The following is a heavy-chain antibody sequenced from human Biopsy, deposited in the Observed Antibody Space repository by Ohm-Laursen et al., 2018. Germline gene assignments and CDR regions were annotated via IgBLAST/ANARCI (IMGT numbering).Heavy chain of an antibody. V-gene: IGHV1-24*01. CDR3: AKGQDLRGGAEYFQH. J-gene: IGHJ1*01. D-gene: IGHD2-15*01. Sequence: VKVSCKVSGYTLTELSMHWVRQAPGKGLEWMGGFAPENGKTVYAQNFQARVSMTEDTSTDTAYMELRSLRSEDTAVYYCAKGQDLRGGAEYFQHWGQGALVTVSS. CDR1: GYTLTELS. CDR2: FAPENGKT.